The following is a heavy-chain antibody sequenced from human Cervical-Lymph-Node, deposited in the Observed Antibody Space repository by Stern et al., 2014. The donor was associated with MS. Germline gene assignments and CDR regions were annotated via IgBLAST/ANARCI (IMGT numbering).Heavy chain of an antibody. Sequence: QVQLQESGPGLVKPSETLSLTCTVSNGSINNHYWNWIRQPPGKGLEWIGNIYYTGSTDCNPSLKSRVTISVDTSKNQFSLDLTSVAAADTAVYFCARGKPHYYVYAMDVWGRGITVTVSS. CDR1: NGSINNHY. CDR2: IYYTGST. CDR3: ARGKPHYYVYAMDV. J-gene: IGHJ6*02. V-gene: IGHV4-59*11.